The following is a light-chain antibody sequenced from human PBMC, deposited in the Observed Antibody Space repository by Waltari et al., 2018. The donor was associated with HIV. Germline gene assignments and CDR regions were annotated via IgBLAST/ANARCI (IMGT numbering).Light chain of an antibody. Sequence: QSVLTQPPSVSGAPGQRVTISCTGSSSNIGAGSDVHWYQQLPGTAPKLLSDDNNNRPAGVPDRFSGSKSGTSASLAITGLQAEDEADYYCQSYDSGLRVFGGGTKLTVL. CDR1: SSNIGAGSD. CDR3: QSYDSGLRV. V-gene: IGLV1-40*01. CDR2: DNN. J-gene: IGLJ3*02.